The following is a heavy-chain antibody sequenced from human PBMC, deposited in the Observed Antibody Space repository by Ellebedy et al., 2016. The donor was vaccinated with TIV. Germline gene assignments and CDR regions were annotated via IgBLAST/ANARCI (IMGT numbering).Heavy chain of an antibody. D-gene: IGHD3-10*01. CDR3: ARDFGELLNWFDP. Sequence: SVKVSXXASGGTFNSYAISWVRQAPGQGLEWMGGIIPIFATANYAQNFQGRVTITADESTSTAYMELSSLRSEDTAVYYCARDFGELLNWFDPWGQGTLVIVSS. CDR2: IIPIFATA. J-gene: IGHJ5*02. CDR1: GGTFNSYA. V-gene: IGHV1-69*13.